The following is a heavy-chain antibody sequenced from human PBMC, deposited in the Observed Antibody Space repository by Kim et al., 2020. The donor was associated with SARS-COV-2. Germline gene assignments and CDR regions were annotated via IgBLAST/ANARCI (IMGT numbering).Heavy chain of an antibody. V-gene: IGHV4-34*01. CDR3: ARGLRNTMVRGVPRGAFD. CDR1: GGSFSGYY. CDR2: INHSGST. D-gene: IGHD3-10*01. J-gene: IGHJ3*02. Sequence: SETLSLTCAVYGGSFSGYYWSWIRQPPGKGLEWIGEINHSGSTNYNPSLKSRVTISVDTSKNQFSLKLSSVTAADTAVYYCARGLRNTMVRGVPRGAFD.